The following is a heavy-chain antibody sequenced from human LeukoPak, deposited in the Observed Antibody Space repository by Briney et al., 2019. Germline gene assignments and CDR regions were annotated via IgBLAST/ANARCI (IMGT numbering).Heavy chain of an antibody. D-gene: IGHD3-10*01. CDR2: VNHSGST. J-gene: IGHJ4*02. Sequence: PSETLSPTCAVYGGSFSGYYWSWIRQPPGQGLEWIGEVNHSGSTNYNPSLKSRVTISVDTSKNQFSLKLTSVTAADTAVFFCARDRSPYYYGSGSYYKRMAYYFDYWGQGTLVTVSS. CDR1: GGSFSGYY. CDR3: ARDRSPYYYGSGSYYKRMAYYFDY. V-gene: IGHV4-34*01.